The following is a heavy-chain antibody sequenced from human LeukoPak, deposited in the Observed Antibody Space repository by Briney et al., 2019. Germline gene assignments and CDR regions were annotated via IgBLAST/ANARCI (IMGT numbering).Heavy chain of an antibody. D-gene: IGHD6-6*01. Sequence: SVKVSCTASGGTFSCYAISWVRPAPGQGLEWMGGIIPIFGTANYAQKFQGRVTITADESTSTAYMELSSLRSEDTAVYYCARVGTGIAARPSYYYYGMDVWGQGTTVTVSS. J-gene: IGHJ6*02. CDR3: ARVGTGIAARPSYYYYGMDV. CDR2: IIPIFGTA. CDR1: GGTFSCYA. V-gene: IGHV1-69*01.